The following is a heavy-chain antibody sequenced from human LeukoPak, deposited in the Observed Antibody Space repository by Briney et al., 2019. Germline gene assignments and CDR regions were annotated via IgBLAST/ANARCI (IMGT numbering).Heavy chain of an antibody. J-gene: IGHJ6*02. Sequence: GGSLRLSCAAFGFTFSSYGMHWVRQAPGKGLEWVAVMWYDGSNKYYADSVKGRFTISRDNSKNTLYLQMNSLRAEDTAVYYCARDFKVRYSYGKYGMDVWGQGTTVTVSS. V-gene: IGHV3-33*01. CDR3: ARDFKVRYSYGKYGMDV. CDR1: GFTFSSYG. CDR2: MWYDGSNK. D-gene: IGHD5-18*01.